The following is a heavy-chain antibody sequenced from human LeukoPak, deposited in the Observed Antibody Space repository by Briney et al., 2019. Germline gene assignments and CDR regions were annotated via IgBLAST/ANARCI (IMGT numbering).Heavy chain of an antibody. CDR2: IYYSGST. Sequence: SETLSLTCTVSGGSISSHYWSWIRRPPGKGLEWIGYIYYSGSTNYNPSLKSRVTISVDTSKNQFSLKLSSVTAADTAVYYCARASYGPGSYYYYMDVWGKGTTVTVSS. CDR3: ARASYGPGSYYYYMDV. CDR1: GGSISSHY. V-gene: IGHV4-59*11. D-gene: IGHD5-18*01. J-gene: IGHJ6*03.